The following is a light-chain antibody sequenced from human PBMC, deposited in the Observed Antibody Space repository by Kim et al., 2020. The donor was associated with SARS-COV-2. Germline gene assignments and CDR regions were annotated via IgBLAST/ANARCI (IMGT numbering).Light chain of an antibody. J-gene: IGKJ4*01. CDR3: QRHDDWPLT. CDR2: DAS. CDR1: RSINSK. Sequence: VSPGESATPSWRASRSINSKLAWYQQKPGQAPRLLYYDASTRATGVPARFSGSGSGAEFTLTISSLQSEDSAVYYCQRHDDWPLTFGGGTKVDIK. V-gene: IGKV3-15*01.